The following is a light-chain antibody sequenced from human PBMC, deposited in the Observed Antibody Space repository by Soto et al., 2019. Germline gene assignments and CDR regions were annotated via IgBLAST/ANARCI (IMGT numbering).Light chain of an antibody. CDR2: WAS. V-gene: IGKV4-1*01. CDR3: QQYYSSPFS. Sequence: DIVMTQSPDSLAVSLGERATINCKSSQSVLYSSNNKNYLAWYQHRPGQPPKLLMYWASTRESGVPDRFSGSGSGTDFTLTIRSLQAEDVAVYYCQQYYSSPFSFGQGTKLEIK. CDR1: QSVLYSSNNKNY. J-gene: IGKJ2*03.